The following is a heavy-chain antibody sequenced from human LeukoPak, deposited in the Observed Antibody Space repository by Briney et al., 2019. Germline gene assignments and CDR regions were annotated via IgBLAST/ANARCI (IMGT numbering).Heavy chain of an antibody. CDR3: ARWSPRAWFDP. Sequence: PWEILSLTRTVWGGPISSYFWSWIAQPPGERLEWIGYIYYSGSTNYNPSLKSRVTISVDTSKNQFSLKLSSVTAADTAVYYCARWSPRAWFDPWGQGTLVTVSS. CDR2: IYYSGST. J-gene: IGHJ5*02. V-gene: IGHV4-59*08. CDR1: GGPISSYF.